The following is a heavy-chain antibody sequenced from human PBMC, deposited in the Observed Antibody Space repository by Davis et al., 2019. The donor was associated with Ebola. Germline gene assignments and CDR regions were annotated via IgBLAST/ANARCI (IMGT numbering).Heavy chain of an antibody. J-gene: IGHJ3*02. V-gene: IGHV1-18*01. CDR3: ARQGDYGDYWGHDAFDI. D-gene: IGHD4-17*01. CDR1: GYTFTTYG. Sequence: ASVKVSCKASGYTFTTYGISWVRQAPGQGLEWMGWISAYNGNTNYAQKLQGRVTMTTDTSTSTAYMELRSLRSDDTAVYYCARQGDYGDYWGHDAFDIWGQGTMVTVSS. CDR2: ISAYNGNT.